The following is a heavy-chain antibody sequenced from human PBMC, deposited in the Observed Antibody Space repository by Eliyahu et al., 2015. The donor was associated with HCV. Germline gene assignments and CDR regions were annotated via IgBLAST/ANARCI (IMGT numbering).Heavy chain of an antibody. CDR1: GFTFXNAW. CDR3: TTAAQGSGSYPPYYGMDV. V-gene: IGHV3-15*01. CDR2: IKSKTDGGTT. J-gene: IGHJ6*02. D-gene: IGHD3-10*01. Sequence: EVQLVESGGGLVKPGGSLRLSCAASGFTFXNAWXSWXRQAPGKGLEWVGRIKSKTDGGTTDYAAPVKGRFTISRDDSKNTLYLQMNSLKTEDTAVYYCTTAAQGSGSYPPYYGMDVWGQGTTVTVSS.